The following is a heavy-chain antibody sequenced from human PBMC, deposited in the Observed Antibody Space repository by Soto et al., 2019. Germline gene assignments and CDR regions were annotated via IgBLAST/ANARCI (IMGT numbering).Heavy chain of an antibody. CDR3: ARTVYGSGINYYYYGMDV. J-gene: IGHJ6*02. V-gene: IGHV6-1*01. CDR2: TYYRSKWYN. Sequence: PSQTVSLTYGISVDSVSSNSTTWNWIRQSPSRGLEWLGRTYYRSKWYNDYAVSVKSRITINPDTSKNQFSLQLNSVTPEDTAVYYCARTVYGSGINYYYYGMDVWGQGTTVTVSS. D-gene: IGHD3-10*01. CDR1: VDSVSSNSTT.